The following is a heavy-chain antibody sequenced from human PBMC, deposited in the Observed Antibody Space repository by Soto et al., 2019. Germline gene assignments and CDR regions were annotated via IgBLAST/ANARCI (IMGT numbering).Heavy chain of an antibody. CDR1: GGSVSSGTYY. Sequence: PSETLPLTCAVSGGSVSSGTYYWSWIRQPPGKGLEWIGYIYYPGSTNYNPSLKSRVTISIDTSKNQFSLKLSSVTAADTAVFYCARSLGTVYDSLPDYWGQGTLVTVSS. CDR3: ARSLGTVYDSLPDY. J-gene: IGHJ4*02. CDR2: IYYPGST. V-gene: IGHV4-61*01. D-gene: IGHD3-22*01.